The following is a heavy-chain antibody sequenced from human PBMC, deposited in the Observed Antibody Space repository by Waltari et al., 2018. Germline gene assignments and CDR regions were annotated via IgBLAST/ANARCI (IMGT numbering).Heavy chain of an antibody. CDR1: GYTVTSYA. V-gene: IGHV1-3*01. CDR2: INAGNGNT. Sequence: QVQLVQSGAEVKKPGASVKVSCKASGYTVTSYAMHWVRQAPGQRLEGMGWINAGNGNTKYSQKFQGRVTITRDTSASTAYMELSSLRSEDTAVYYCARVAGYYGSGSYYPDAFDIWGQGTMVTVSS. CDR3: ARVAGYYGSGSYYPDAFDI. J-gene: IGHJ3*02. D-gene: IGHD3-10*01.